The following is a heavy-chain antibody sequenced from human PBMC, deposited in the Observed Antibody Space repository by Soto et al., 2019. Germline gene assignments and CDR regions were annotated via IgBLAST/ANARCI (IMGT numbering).Heavy chain of an antibody. CDR1: GFTFSSYA. D-gene: IGHD3-22*01. CDR2: ISGSGGST. J-gene: IGHJ4*02. CDR3: AKDPLSYDSSGLNY. Sequence: PGGSLRLSCAASGFTFSSYAMSWVRQAPGKGLEWVSAISGSGGSTYYADSVKGRFTISRDNSKNTLYLQMNSLRAEDTAVYYCAKDPLSYDSSGLNYWGQGTLVTVSS. V-gene: IGHV3-23*01.